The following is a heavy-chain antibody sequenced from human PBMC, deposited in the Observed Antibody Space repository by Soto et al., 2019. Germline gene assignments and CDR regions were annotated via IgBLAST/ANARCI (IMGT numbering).Heavy chain of an antibody. D-gene: IGHD4-17*01. CDR3: ARDRGDSDAFDI. Sequence: GGSLRLSCAASGFTFSSYSMNWVRQAPGKGLEWVSYISSSSTIYYADSVKGRFTISRDNAKNSLYLQMNSLRDEDTAVYYCARDRGDSDAFDIWGQGTMVTVSS. CDR1: GFTFSSYS. V-gene: IGHV3-48*02. CDR2: ISSSSTI. J-gene: IGHJ3*02.